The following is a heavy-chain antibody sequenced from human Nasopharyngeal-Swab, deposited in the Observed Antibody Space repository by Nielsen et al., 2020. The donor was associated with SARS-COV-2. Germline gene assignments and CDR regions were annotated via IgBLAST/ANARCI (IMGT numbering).Heavy chain of an antibody. D-gene: IGHD1-26*01. J-gene: IGHJ4*02. V-gene: IGHV7-4-1*02. CDR2: INTNTGSP. CDR3: ARVGRQYYFDY. Sequence: WVRQAPGQGLEWMGWINTNTGSPTYAQGFTGRFVFSLDTSVGTAYLQISSLKAEDTAVYYCARVGRQYYFDYWGQGTLVTVSS.